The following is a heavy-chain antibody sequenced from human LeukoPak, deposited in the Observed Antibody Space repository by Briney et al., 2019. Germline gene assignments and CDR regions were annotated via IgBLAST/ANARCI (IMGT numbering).Heavy chain of an antibody. CDR3: AKAGITIFGVVNLYYFDY. D-gene: IGHD3-3*01. Sequence: GGPLRLSCAASGFTFDDYAMHWVRQAPGKGLEWVSGISWNSGSIGYADSVKGRFTISRDNAKNSLYLQMNSLRAEDTALCYCAKAGITIFGVVNLYYFDYWGQGTLVTVSS. V-gene: IGHV3-9*01. CDR1: GFTFDDYA. CDR2: ISWNSGSI. J-gene: IGHJ4*02.